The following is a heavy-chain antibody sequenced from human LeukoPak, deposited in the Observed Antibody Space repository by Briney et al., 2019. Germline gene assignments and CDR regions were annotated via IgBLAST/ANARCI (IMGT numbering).Heavy chain of an antibody. V-gene: IGHV3-74*01. CDR3: GTVFDH. CDR2: VDIDGTGT. J-gene: IGHJ4*02. CDR1: GFTFSNYW. Sequence: GGSLILSCAASGFTFSNYWMHWVRQAPGKGLVWVSRVDIDGTGTSYADSVKGRFTISRDNAKNTVSLQMNSLKAEDTAVYYCGTVFDHWGPGILVTVSS.